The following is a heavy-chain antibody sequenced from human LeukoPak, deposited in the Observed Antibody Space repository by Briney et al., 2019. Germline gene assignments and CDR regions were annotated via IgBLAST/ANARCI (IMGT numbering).Heavy chain of an antibody. J-gene: IGHJ5*02. CDR3: ARAPYDILTGYSLNWFDP. D-gene: IGHD3-9*01. Sequence: GASVKVSCKASGYTFTTYAMHWVRRAPGQRLEWMGWINGDDGNTKYSQKFQGRVTITMDTSAYTAYMELRSLRSEDTAVYYCARAPYDILTGYSLNWFDPWGQGTLVTVSS. V-gene: IGHV1-3*01. CDR2: INGDDGNT. CDR1: GYTFTTYA.